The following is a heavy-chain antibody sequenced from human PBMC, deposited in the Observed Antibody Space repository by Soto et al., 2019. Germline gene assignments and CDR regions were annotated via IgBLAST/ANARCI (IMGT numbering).Heavy chain of an antibody. Sequence: GGSLRLSCAASGFTVSSNYMSWVRQAPGKGLEWVSVIYSGGSTYYEDSVKGRFTISRDNSKNTLYLQMNSLRAEDTAVYYCASIAAAGTHPYYFDYWGQGTLVTVSS. J-gene: IGHJ4*02. D-gene: IGHD6-13*01. CDR1: GFTVSSNY. CDR3: ASIAAAGTHPYYFDY. CDR2: IYSGGST. V-gene: IGHV3-53*01.